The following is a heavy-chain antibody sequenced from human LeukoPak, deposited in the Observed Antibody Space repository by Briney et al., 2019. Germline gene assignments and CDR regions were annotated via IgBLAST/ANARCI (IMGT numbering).Heavy chain of an antibody. CDR2: ISSDGNNK. Sequence: GGSLRLSCAAPGFSFSTFAMHWVRQAPGKGLEWVAVISSDGNNKYNADSVKGRFTISRDNSKNTLFLQMNSLRAEDTAVYYCSKGQWLVEQTFDYWGQGTLVTVSS. V-gene: IGHV3-30-3*01. D-gene: IGHD6-19*01. CDR3: SKGQWLVEQTFDY. CDR1: GFSFSTFA. J-gene: IGHJ4*02.